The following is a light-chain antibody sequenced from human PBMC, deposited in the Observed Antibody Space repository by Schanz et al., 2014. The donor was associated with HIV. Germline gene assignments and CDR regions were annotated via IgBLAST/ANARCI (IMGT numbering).Light chain of an antibody. CDR3: SSYTSSSTPVV. CDR1: NSDVGGHNY. J-gene: IGLJ2*01. V-gene: IGLV2-8*01. Sequence: QSALTQPPSASGSPGQSVTISCTGTNSDVGGHNYVSWFQQHPGKAPRLIIYEVTKRPSGVPDRFSGSKSGNTASLTISGLQDEDEADYYCSSYTSSSTPVVFGGGTKLTVL. CDR2: EVT.